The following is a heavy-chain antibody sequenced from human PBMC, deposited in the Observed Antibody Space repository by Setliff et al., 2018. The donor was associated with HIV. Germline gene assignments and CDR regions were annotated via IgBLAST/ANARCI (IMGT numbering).Heavy chain of an antibody. CDR3: ARLPQDVRSSIDF. CDR1: GFTFTDYW. CDR2: INVDGSSI. J-gene: IGHJ4*02. D-gene: IGHD6-6*01. Sequence: GESLNLSCAASGFTFTDYWMHWVRQVPGQGLVWVSRINVDGSSISYADSVKGRFTISRDNAKNTLFLQMNSLRAEDTAVYYCARLPQDVRSSIDFWGQGTLVTVSS. V-gene: IGHV3-74*01.